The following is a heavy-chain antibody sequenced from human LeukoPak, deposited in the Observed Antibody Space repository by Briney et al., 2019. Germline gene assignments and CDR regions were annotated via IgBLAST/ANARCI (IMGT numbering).Heavy chain of an antibody. D-gene: IGHD1-26*01. J-gene: IGHJ6*02. Sequence: GGSLRLSCPASGFTFSSYSMNWVRQAPGKGLEWVAVIWYDGSNKYYADSVKGRFTISRDNSKNTLYLQMNSLRAEDTAVYYCAREELGYYHYYGMDVWGQGTTVTVSS. CDR2: IWYDGSNK. V-gene: IGHV3-33*08. CDR1: GFTFSSYS. CDR3: AREELGYYHYYGMDV.